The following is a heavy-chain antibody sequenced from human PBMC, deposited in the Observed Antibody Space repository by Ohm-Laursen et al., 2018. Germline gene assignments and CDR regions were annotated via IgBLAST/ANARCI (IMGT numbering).Heavy chain of an antibody. CDR1: GFTFSTYS. Sequence: SLRLSCAAPGFTFSTYSMNWVRQAPGKGLEWVSSTSNSGRYIYYADSVKGRFTISRDNAKNSLYLQMNSLRAEDTAVYYCATRRAGTHWGQGTLVTVSS. CDR3: ATRRAGTH. D-gene: IGHD1-1*01. V-gene: IGHV3-21*01. J-gene: IGHJ1*01. CDR2: TSNSGRYI.